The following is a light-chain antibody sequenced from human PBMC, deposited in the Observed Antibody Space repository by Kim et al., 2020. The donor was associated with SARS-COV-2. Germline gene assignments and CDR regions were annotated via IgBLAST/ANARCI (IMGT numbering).Light chain of an antibody. CDR2: KAS. Sequence: DIQMTQSPSTLSASAGDRITITCRASQSISTWLAWYQHKPGKAPKLLIYKASSLQSGVPSRFSGSGSGTDFTLTVSSLQPDDFATYYCQQYYTYPWTFGQGTKVDIK. CDR3: QQYYTYPWT. J-gene: IGKJ1*01. V-gene: IGKV1-5*03. CDR1: QSISTW.